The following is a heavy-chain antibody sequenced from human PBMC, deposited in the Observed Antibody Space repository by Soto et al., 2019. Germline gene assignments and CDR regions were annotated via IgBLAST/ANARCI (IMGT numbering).Heavy chain of an antibody. CDR1: GGSISSYY. CDR2: IYYSGST. J-gene: IGHJ6*02. V-gene: IGHV4-59*01. CDR3: ARGLEPTGGVDYGATWDYYYYGMDV. D-gene: IGHD4-17*01. Sequence: SETLSLTCTVSGGSISSYYWSWIRQPPGKGLEWIGYIYYSGSTNYNPSLKSRVTISVDTSKNQFSLKLSSVTAADTAVYYCARGLEPTGGVDYGATWDYYYYGMDVWGQGTTVTVSS.